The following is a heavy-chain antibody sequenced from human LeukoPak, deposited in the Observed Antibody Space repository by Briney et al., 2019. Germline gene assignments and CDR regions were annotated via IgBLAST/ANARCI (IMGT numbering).Heavy chain of an antibody. J-gene: IGHJ4*02. V-gene: IGHV3-21*01. CDR3: ARGGSGPTGGYFDY. D-gene: IGHD6-19*01. CDR2: ISSSSTYI. CDR1: GFTFSNYA. Sequence: PGGSLRLSCAASGFTFSNYAMSWVRQAPGKGLEWVSSISSSSTYIYYADSLKGRFTISRDNAKNSLYLQMNSLRAEDTAVYYCARGGSGPTGGYFDYWGQGTLVTVSS.